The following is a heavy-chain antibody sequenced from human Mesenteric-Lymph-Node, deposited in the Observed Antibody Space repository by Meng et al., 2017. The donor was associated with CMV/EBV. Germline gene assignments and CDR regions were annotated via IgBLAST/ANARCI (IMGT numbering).Heavy chain of an antibody. CDR1: GFTFSSYA. CDR2: ISGSGGST. J-gene: IGHJ4*02. D-gene: IGHD1-14*01. V-gene: IGHV3-23*01. CDR3: ATRQEPDY. Sequence: GESLKISCAASGFTFSSYAMSWVRQAPGKGLEWVSAISGSGGSTYYADSVKGRFTISRDNSKNTLYLQMNSLRAEDTAVYYCATRQEPDYWGQGTLVTVSS.